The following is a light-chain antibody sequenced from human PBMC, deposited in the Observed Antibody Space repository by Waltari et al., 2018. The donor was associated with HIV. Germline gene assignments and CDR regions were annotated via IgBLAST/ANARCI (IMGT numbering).Light chain of an antibody. CDR2: AAS. V-gene: IGKV3-15*01. CDR1: QTIDTN. J-gene: IGKJ2*01. Sequence: EIVLAQSPLTLSVSPGERAILSCRASQTIDTNLAGYQHKPGQATRRLSYAASTRAPGIPPKVSGSGSGTRFTLTISSLQSEDFAVYYCQQYNVWPPNTFGQGTKVEIK. CDR3: QQYNVWPPNT.